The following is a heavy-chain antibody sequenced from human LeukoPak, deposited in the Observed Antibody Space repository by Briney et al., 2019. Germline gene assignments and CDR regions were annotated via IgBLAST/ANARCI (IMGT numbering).Heavy chain of an antibody. J-gene: IGHJ5*02. Sequence: SETLSLTCTVSGGSISSGSFFWSWIRQPAGKGLELIGRIYPTGSTNYNPSLKSRVTISLDTSQNQFSLKLTSVTAADTAVYYCAKMHPFPENWFDPWGQGTLVTVSS. D-gene: IGHD1-14*01. CDR2: IYPTGST. V-gene: IGHV4-61*02. CDR3: AKMHPFPENWFDP. CDR1: GGSISSGSFF.